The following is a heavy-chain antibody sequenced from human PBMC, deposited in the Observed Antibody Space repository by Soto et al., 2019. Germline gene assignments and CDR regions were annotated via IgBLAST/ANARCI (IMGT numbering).Heavy chain of an antibody. Sequence: GGSLRLSCAASGFTFSDYSMNWVRQAPGKGLEWVSAISGSGGSTYYADSVKGRFTISRDNSKNPLYLQMNSLRAEDTAVYYCANSIYSYGKDSFYWGQGTQVTVSS. CDR2: ISGSGGST. CDR1: GFTFSDYS. V-gene: IGHV3-23*01. J-gene: IGHJ4*02. CDR3: ANSIYSYGKDSFY. D-gene: IGHD5-18*01.